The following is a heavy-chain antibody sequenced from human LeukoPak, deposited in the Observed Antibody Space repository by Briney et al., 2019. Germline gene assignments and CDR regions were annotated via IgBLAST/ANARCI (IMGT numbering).Heavy chain of an antibody. CDR2: NIPLFDTA. V-gene: IGHV1-69*05. CDR1: GRTFNSYA. Sequence: ASVKVSCKASGRTFNSYAISWVRQAPGQGREGMGGNIPLFDTANYAQKFQGRLAYHRDNSTSTAHMELSTLSFGDRAVYYCERESRAWRVPGYDFDYWGQGTLVTVSS. J-gene: IGHJ4*02. CDR3: ERESRAWRVPGYDFDY. D-gene: IGHD5-12*01.